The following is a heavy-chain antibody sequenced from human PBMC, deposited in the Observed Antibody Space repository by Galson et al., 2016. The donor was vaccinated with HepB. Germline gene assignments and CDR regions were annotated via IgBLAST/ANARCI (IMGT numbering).Heavy chain of an antibody. D-gene: IGHD1-26*01. CDR1: GFTFSSNA. J-gene: IGHJ6*03. CDR2: LSGSGDST. CDR3: AKWKGAGSNTSYYINV. V-gene: IGHV3-23*01. Sequence: LRLSCAASGFTFSSNAMTWVRQAPGKGLEWVSSLSGSGDSTYSADSVKGRFTISRDNSKNTLYLQMNSLRVEDTAVYYCAKWKGAGSNTSYYINVWGKGATVTVAS.